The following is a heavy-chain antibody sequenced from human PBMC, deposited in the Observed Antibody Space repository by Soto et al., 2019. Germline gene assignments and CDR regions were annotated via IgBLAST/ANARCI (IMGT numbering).Heavy chain of an antibody. Sequence: ASVKVSCKTSGYTFTTFGVSWVRQAPGQGLEWMGWISAYNGNTNYAQKFQGRVTLTTDTSTSVAYMELRSLRSDDTAVYYCVRDWQWHPEAPRDYWGQGTPVTVSS. CDR2: ISAYNGNT. CDR3: VRDWQWHPEAPRDY. CDR1: GYTFTTFG. D-gene: IGHD6-19*01. J-gene: IGHJ4*02. V-gene: IGHV1-18*01.